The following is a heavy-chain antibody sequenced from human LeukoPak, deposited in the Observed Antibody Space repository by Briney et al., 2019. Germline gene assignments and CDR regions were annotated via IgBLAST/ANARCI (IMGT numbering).Heavy chain of an antibody. D-gene: IGHD4-17*01. Sequence: ASVKVSCKASGYTFTSYGISWVRQALGQGLEWMGWISAYNGNTNYAQKLQGRVTMTTDTSTSTAYMELRSLRSDDTAVYYCARLYGDYRSALLPSPYFDYWGQGTLVTVSS. V-gene: IGHV1-18*01. CDR2: ISAYNGNT. CDR3: ARLYGDYRSALLPSPYFDY. CDR1: GYTFTSYG. J-gene: IGHJ4*02.